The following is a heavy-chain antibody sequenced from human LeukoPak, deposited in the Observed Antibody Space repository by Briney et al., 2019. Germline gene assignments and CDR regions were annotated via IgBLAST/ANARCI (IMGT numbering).Heavy chain of an antibody. Sequence: SVTLSLTCTVSGGSISSSSYYWGWIRQPPGKGLEWIGSIYYSGSTYYNPSLKSRVTISVDTSKNQFSLKLSSVTAADTAVYYCARHSRIAAAGDNWFDPWGQGTLVTVSS. CDR3: ARHSRIAAAGDNWFDP. CDR2: IYYSGST. J-gene: IGHJ5*02. D-gene: IGHD6-13*01. V-gene: IGHV4-39*01. CDR1: GGSISSSSYY.